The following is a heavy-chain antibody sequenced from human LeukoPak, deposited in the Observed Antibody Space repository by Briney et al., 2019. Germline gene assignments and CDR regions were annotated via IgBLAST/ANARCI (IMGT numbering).Heavy chain of an antibody. CDR1: GYTFTSYA. CDR2: INAGNGNT. V-gene: IGHV1-3*01. D-gene: IGHD5-12*01. CDR3: ARDIVRDSGYDFFY. J-gene: IGHJ4*02. Sequence: GASVKVSCKASGYTFTSYAMHWVRQAPGQRLEWMGWINAGNGNTIYSQKFQGRVTITRDTSASTAYMELSSLRSEDTAVYYCARDIVRDSGYDFFYWGQGTLVTVSS.